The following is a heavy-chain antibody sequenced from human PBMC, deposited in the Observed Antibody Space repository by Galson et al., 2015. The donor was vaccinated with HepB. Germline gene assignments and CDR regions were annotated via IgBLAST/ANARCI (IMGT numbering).Heavy chain of an antibody. CDR1: GFTFSSYW. J-gene: IGHJ4*02. CDR2: IKQDGSEK. D-gene: IGHD2-15*01. V-gene: IGHV3-7*01. Sequence: SLRLSCAASGFTFSSYWMSWVRQAPGKGLEWVANIKQDGSEKYYVDSVKGRFTISRDNAKNSLYLQMNSLRAEDTAVYYCARELKVVVAAPGYWGQGTLVTVSS. CDR3: ARELKVVVAAPGY.